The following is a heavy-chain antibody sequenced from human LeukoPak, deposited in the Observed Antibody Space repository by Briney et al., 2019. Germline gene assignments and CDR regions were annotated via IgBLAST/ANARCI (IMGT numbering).Heavy chain of an antibody. CDR3: ARVTAAGTITP. CDR2: IYYSGST. J-gene: IGHJ5*02. Sequence: SETLSLTCTVSGDSISSYYWSWIRQPPGKGPEWIGYIYYSGSTNYNPSLKSRVTISVDTSKNQFSLKLSSVTAADTAVYYCARVTAAGTITPWGQGTLVTVSS. D-gene: IGHD6-13*01. V-gene: IGHV4-59*01. CDR1: GDSISSYY.